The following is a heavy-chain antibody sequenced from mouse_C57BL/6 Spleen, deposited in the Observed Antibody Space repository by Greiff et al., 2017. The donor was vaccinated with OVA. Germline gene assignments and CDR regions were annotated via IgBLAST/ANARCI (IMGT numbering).Heavy chain of an antibody. CDR1: GYTFTSYW. CDR2: IDASDSYT. D-gene: IGHD2-14*01. Sequence: VQLQQPGAELVMPGASVKLSCKASGYTFTSYWMHWVKQRPGQGLEWIGEIDASDSYTNYNQKFKGKSTLSVDKSPSTAYRQRSSLTSEDSAVYDSARRWGGTYYFDYWGKGTTLTVSS. V-gene: IGHV1-69*01. CDR3: ARRWGGTYYFDY. J-gene: IGHJ2*01.